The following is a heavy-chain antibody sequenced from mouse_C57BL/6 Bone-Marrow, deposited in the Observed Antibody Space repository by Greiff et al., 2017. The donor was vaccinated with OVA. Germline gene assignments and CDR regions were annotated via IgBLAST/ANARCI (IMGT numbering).Heavy chain of an antibody. J-gene: IGHJ2*01. CDR2: ISPNSGGT. CDR3: ARDSNDDY. V-gene: IGHV1-72*01. Sequence: VQLQQSGAELVKPGASVKLSCKASGYTFTGYWMHWVKQRPGRGLEWIGWISPNSGGTKYNEKFKSKATLTVDKPSSTAYMQRSSLTSEDSAVYYCARDSNDDYWGQGTTLTVAS. CDR1: GYTFTGYW. D-gene: IGHD2-12*01.